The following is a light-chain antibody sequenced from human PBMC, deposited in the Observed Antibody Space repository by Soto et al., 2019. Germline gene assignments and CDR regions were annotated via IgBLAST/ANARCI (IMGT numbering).Light chain of an antibody. V-gene: IGKV1-5*01. CDR3: HQYGSSPQT. Sequence: DIQMTQSPSTLSASVGDRVTITCRASQSISSWLAWYQQKPGKAPKLLIYDASSLESGVPSRFSGSGSGTEFTLTISSLQPDDFAVYFCHQYGSSPQTFGQGTKVEIK. CDR1: QSISSW. CDR2: DAS. J-gene: IGKJ1*01.